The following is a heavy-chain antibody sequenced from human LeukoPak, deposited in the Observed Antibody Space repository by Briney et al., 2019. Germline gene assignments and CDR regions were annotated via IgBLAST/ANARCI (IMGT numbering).Heavy chain of an antibody. CDR2: INHSGST. V-gene: IGHV4-34*01. CDR1: GGSFSGYY. CDR3: ARGRNTYYYGSGSLDY. D-gene: IGHD3-10*01. Sequence: PSETLSLTCAVYGGSFSGYYWSWLRQPPGKGLEWIGEINHSGSTNYNPSLKRRVTISVDTSKNQFSLKLSSVTAADTAVYYCARGRNTYYYGSGSLDYWGQGTLVTVSS. J-gene: IGHJ4*02.